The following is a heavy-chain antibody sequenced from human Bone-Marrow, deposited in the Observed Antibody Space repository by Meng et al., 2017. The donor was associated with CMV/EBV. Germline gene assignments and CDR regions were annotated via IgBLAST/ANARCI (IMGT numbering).Heavy chain of an antibody. Sequence: SETLSLTCTVSGDSMSSVDYYWSWIRQPPGKGLEWIGEINHSGSTNYNPSLKSRVTISVDTSKNQFSLKLSSVTAADTAVYYCARGGVFIAAAVLSVYYYYYYGMDVWGQGTTVTVSS. CDR3: ARGGVFIAAAVLSVYYYYYYGMDV. V-gene: IGHV4-34*01. CDR2: INHSGST. D-gene: IGHD6-13*01. CDR1: GDSMSSVDYY. J-gene: IGHJ6*02.